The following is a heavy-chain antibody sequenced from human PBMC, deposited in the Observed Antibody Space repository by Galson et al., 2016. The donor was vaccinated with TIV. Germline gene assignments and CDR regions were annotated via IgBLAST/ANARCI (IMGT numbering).Heavy chain of an antibody. Sequence: SVKVSCKASGGTFISYAITWVRQAPGQGLEWMGQIIPAFPTPNYAQQFQGRVTISADGSTSTTYMELTSLGSEDTAIYYCASRYTTGSYYFDYWGQGTLVTVSS. D-gene: IGHD2-8*02. CDR3: ASRYTTGSYYFDY. V-gene: IGHV1-69*13. J-gene: IGHJ4*02. CDR1: GGTFISYA. CDR2: IIPAFPTP.